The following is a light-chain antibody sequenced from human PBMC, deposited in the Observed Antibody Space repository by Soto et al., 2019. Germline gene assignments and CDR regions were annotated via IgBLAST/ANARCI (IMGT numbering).Light chain of an antibody. J-gene: IGLJ1*01. V-gene: IGLV2-14*01. CDR3: SSYTTSNTRQLV. CDR2: DVS. Sequence: QSALSQPASVSGSPGQSITISCTGTSSDVGGYNYVSWYQQHPGKAHKFIIYDVSNRPSGVSNRFSGSKSGNTASLTISGLQAEDEADYYCSSYTTSNTRQLVFGTRTKVPVL. CDR1: SSDVGGYNY.